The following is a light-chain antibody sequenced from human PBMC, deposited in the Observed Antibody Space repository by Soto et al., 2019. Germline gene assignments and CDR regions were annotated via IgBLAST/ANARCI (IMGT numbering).Light chain of an antibody. CDR2: KAS. Sequence: DIQMTQSPSTLSASVGDRVTITCRASQSISSWLAWYQQKPGKAPKLLIYKASSLESGVPSRFSGSGSGTEFTLTISSLQPDDFATYYCQQYISYWTFGQGTKVDI. CDR3: QQYISYWT. V-gene: IGKV1-5*03. J-gene: IGKJ1*01. CDR1: QSISSW.